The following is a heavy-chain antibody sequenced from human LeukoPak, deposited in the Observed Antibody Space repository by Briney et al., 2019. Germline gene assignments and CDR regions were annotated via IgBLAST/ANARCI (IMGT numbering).Heavy chain of an antibody. D-gene: IGHD5/OR15-5a*01. CDR1: GFTSRDYD. V-gene: IGHV3-13*01. CDR3: IRGGIRVSGIDAFDI. CDR2: IGIGDDT. Sequence: GGSLRLSCAASGFTSRDYDMHWVRQVPGRGLEWVSAIGIGDDTHYPDSVKGRFTISRENAKNSLYLQMNTLRDGDTAVYYCIRGGIRVSGIDAFDIWGQGTMVTVSS. J-gene: IGHJ3*02.